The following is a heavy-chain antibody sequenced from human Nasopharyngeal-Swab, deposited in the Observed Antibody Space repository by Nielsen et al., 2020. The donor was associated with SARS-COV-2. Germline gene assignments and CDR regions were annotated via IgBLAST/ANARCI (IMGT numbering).Heavy chain of an antibody. V-gene: IGHV3-30*04. Sequence: GESLKISCAASGILFSNDVIHWVRQAPGKGLEWVAAISHDGRGKYYTDAVKGRSTISRDNSQSIVFLQMSSLRVEDTAVYYCARDGQQQLGDWYYYVDVWGNGTTVTVSS. D-gene: IGHD6-13*01. CDR1: GILFSNDV. CDR3: ARDGQQQLGDWYYYVDV. J-gene: IGHJ6*03. CDR2: ISHDGRGK.